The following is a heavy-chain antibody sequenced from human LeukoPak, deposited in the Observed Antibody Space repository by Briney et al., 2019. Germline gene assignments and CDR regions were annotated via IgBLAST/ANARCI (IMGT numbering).Heavy chain of an antibody. V-gene: IGHV1-2*02. J-gene: IGHJ4*02. CDR2: INPNSGGT. CDR1: GYTFTGYY. CDR3: ASPIQLWSYPDY. D-gene: IGHD5-18*01. Sequence: ASVEVSCKASGYTFTGYYMHWVRQAPGQGLEWMGWINPNSGGTNYAQKFQGRVTMTRDTSISTAYMELSRLRSDDTAVYYCASPIQLWSYPDYWGQGTLVTVSS.